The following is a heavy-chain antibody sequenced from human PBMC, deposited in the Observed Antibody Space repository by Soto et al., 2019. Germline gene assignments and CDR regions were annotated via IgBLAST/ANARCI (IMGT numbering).Heavy chain of an antibody. Sequence: GGSLRLSCAASGFTFSSYAMSWVRQAPGKGLEWVSAISGSGGSTYYADSVKGRFTISRDNSKNTLYLQMNSLRAEDTAVYYCAKGPPSIYYYDSSGYYYGYFDYWRQRTLVTVSS. V-gene: IGHV3-23*01. CDR2: ISGSGGST. CDR1: GFTFSSYA. D-gene: IGHD3-22*01. J-gene: IGHJ4*02. CDR3: AKGPPSIYYYDSSGYYYGYFDY.